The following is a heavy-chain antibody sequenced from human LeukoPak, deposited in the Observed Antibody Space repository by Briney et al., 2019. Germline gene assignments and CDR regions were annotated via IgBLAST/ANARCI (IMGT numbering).Heavy chain of an antibody. CDR2: IYYSGST. Sequence: TSETLSLTCTVSGGSISSSSYCWGWIRQPPGKGLEWIGSIYYSGSTYYNPSLKSRVTISVDTSKNQFSLKLSSVTAADTAVYYCARGYSYGQRFDYWGQGTLVTVSS. J-gene: IGHJ4*02. CDR1: GGSISSSSYC. D-gene: IGHD5-18*01. V-gene: IGHV4-39*07. CDR3: ARGYSYGQRFDY.